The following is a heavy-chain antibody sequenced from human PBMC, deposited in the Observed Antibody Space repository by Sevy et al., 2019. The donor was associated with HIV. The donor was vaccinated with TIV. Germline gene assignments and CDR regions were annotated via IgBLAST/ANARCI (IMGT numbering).Heavy chain of an antibody. Sequence: GGSLRLSCAASGFTFSSYSMNWVRQAPGKGLEWVSSISSSSSYIYYADSVKGRFTISRDNAKNSLYLQMNSLRAEDTAVYYCARDSNAAFHDAFDSWGQGTMVTVSS. CDR1: GFTFSSYS. CDR2: ISSSSSYI. V-gene: IGHV3-21*01. D-gene: IGHD6-25*01. J-gene: IGHJ3*02. CDR3: ARDSNAAFHDAFDS.